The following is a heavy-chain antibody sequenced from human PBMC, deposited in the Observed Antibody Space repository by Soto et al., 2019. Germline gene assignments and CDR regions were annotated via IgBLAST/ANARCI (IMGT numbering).Heavy chain of an antibody. CDR3: VRLGSSGYYQTVDY. V-gene: IGHV5-10-1*04. J-gene: IGHJ4*02. CDR1: GYSFTSYW. D-gene: IGHD3-22*01. Sequence: GESLKVSCKGSGYSFTSYWISGVRQMAGKGLEWMGRIDHSGSYTNDSPAFHGQVSISADKSISTAYLQWSRRKASDTAMYDCVRLGSSGYYQTVDYWAEATLVTVSS. CDR2: IDHSGSYT.